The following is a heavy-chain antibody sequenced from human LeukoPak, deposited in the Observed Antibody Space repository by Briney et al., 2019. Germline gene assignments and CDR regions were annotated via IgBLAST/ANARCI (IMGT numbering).Heavy chain of an antibody. CDR3: ARDRAVAGNSVWFDP. V-gene: IGHV1-2*02. CDR2: INPNSGGT. CDR1: EYTFTGYY. Sequence: ASVKVSCKASEYTFTGYYMHWVRQAPGQGLEWMGWINPNSGGTNYAQKFQGRVTMTRDTSISTAYMELSRLRSDDTAVYYCARDRAVAGNSVWFDPWGQGTLVTVSS. J-gene: IGHJ5*02. D-gene: IGHD6-19*01.